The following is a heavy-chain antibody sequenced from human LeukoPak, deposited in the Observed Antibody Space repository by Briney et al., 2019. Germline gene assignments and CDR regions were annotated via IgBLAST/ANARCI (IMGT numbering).Heavy chain of an antibody. J-gene: IGHJ4*02. D-gene: IGHD3-22*01. CDR2: ISGSGGNT. Sequence: GGSLRLSCAASGFTFSSYAMSWVRQAPGKGLEWVSGISGSGGNTFYADYVKGRFTISRDSSKNTLYLQMNSLRAEDTAVYYCAREPLLSGYPTYFDYWGQGTLVTVSS. V-gene: IGHV3-23*01. CDR1: GFTFSSYA. CDR3: AREPLLSGYPTYFDY.